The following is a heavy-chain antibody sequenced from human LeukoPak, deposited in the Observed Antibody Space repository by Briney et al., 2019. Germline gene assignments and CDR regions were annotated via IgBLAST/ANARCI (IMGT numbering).Heavy chain of an antibody. V-gene: IGHV4-38-2*01. CDR1: GYPISNGYY. J-gene: IGHJ6*03. Sequence: SETLSLTCAVSGYPISNGYYWVWIRQPPGRGLEWIGSLYHSDSAYYNTSLRSRVSMSVDTSKNQFSLTLSFVTAADTAVYYCARQHDSYYYYYIDVWGSGTTVTVSS. CDR2: LYHSDSA. CDR3: ARQHDSYYYYYIDV.